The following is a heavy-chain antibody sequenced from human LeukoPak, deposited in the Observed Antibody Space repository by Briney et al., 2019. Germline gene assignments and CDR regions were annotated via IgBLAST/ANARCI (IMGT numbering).Heavy chain of an antibody. CDR3: ATGERYSYGQSDFDY. CDR2: ISWNSGSI. D-gene: IGHD5-18*01. Sequence: TGGSLRLSCAASGFTFDDYAMHWVRQAPGKGLEWVSGISWNSGSIGYADSVKGRFTISRDNAKNSLYLQMNSLRAEDTALYYCATGERYSYGQSDFDYWGQGTLVTVSS. J-gene: IGHJ4*02. V-gene: IGHV3-9*01. CDR1: GFTFDDYA.